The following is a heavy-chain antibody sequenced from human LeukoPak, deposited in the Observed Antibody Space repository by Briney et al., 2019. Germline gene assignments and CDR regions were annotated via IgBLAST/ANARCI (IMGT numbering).Heavy chain of an antibody. J-gene: IGHJ4*02. V-gene: IGHV4-59*01. CDR3: ARAGGSYYSGWEFDS. D-gene: IGHD2-15*01. Sequence: SETLSLTCTVSGDSISTYYWSWIRQSPEKGLEWIGYIFYTGSTNYNPSLKSRVTISIDTSKKQFSLNLTSVTAADTAVYYCARAGGSYYSGWEFDSWGQGTLVTVSS. CDR2: IFYTGST. CDR1: GDSISTYY.